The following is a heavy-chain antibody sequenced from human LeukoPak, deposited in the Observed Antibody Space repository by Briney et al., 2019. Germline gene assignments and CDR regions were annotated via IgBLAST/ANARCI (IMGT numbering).Heavy chain of an antibody. Sequence: GGSLRLSCVVSGFTFSSYWMGWVRQAPGKGLEWVANMNEDGSEKYYMDSVKGRFTISRDNAKNSAYLQMNSLRVEDTAVYYCARSTAGLDYWGQGTLFTVSS. D-gene: IGHD4-11*01. CDR3: ARSTAGLDY. CDR1: GFTFSSYW. CDR2: MNEDGSEK. V-gene: IGHV3-7*01. J-gene: IGHJ4*02.